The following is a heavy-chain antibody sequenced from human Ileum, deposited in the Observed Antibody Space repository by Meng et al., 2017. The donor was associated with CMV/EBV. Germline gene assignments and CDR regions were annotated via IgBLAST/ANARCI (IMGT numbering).Heavy chain of an antibody. V-gene: IGHV4-61*02. Sequence: QVLLQHPGPGLVKPSQTLSLPWVVSGGSVNSGNYYWGWVRQPAGKGLEWIGRIYTNGRAGYNPSLKSRVTISMDTSDNQFSLTLNSVTAADTAVYYCTSEPPGEWGRGTLVTVSS. J-gene: IGHJ4*02. CDR2: IYTNGRA. D-gene: IGHD1-14*01. CDR3: TSEPPGE. CDR1: GGSVNSGNYY.